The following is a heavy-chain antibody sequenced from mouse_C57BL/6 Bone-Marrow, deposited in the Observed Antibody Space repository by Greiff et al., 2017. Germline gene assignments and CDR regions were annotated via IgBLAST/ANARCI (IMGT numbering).Heavy chain of an antibody. CDR3: ARTWDRAMDY. J-gene: IGHJ4*01. CDR1: GYTFTSYW. D-gene: IGHD3-3*01. CDR2: IHPNSGST. Sequence: QVQLQQPGAELVKPGASVKLSCKASGYTFTSYWMHWEKQRPGQGLEWIGMIHPNSGSTNYNEKFKSKATLTVDKSSSTAYMQLSSLTSEDSAVYYCARTWDRAMDYWGQGTSVTVSS. V-gene: IGHV1-64*01.